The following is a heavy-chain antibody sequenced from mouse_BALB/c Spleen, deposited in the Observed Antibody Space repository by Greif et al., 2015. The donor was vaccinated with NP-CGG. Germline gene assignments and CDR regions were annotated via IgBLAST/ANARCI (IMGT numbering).Heavy chain of an antibody. V-gene: IGHV1S137*01. D-gene: IGHD2-14*01. Sequence: QVQLKESGAELVRPGVSVKISCKGSGYTFTDYAMHWVKQSYAKSLEWIGVISTYYGDASYNQKFKGKATMTVDKSSSTAYMELARLTSEDSAIYYCARRANRYDFAYWGQGTLVTVSA. J-gene: IGHJ3*01. CDR2: ISTYYGDA. CDR3: ARRANRYDFAY. CDR1: GYTFTDYA.